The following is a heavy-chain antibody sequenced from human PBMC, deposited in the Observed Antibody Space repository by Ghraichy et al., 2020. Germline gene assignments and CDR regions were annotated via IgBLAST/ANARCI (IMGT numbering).Heavy chain of an antibody. CDR3: ARAPYTVTWRVYYYYYGMDV. Sequence: GGSLRLSCAASGFTFSSYWMSWVRQAPGKGLEWVANIKQDGSEKYYVDSVKGRFTISRDNAKNSLYLQMNSLRAEDTAVYYCARAPYTVTWRVYYYYYGMDVWGQGTTVTVSS. V-gene: IGHV3-7*01. CDR2: IKQDGSEK. CDR1: GFTFSSYW. D-gene: IGHD4-17*01. J-gene: IGHJ6*02.